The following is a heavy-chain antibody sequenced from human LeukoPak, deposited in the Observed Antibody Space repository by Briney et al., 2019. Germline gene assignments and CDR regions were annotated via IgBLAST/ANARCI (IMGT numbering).Heavy chain of an antibody. CDR2: INSDGSST. CDR3: TTNIGQQLAGGFDP. Sequence: GGSLRLSCAASGFTFSSYWMHWVRQAPGKGLVWVSRINSDGSSTSYADSVKGRFTISRDNAKNTLYLQMNSLKTEDTAVYYCTTNIGQQLAGGFDPWGQGTLVTVSS. J-gene: IGHJ5*02. D-gene: IGHD6-13*01. V-gene: IGHV3-74*01. CDR1: GFTFSSYW.